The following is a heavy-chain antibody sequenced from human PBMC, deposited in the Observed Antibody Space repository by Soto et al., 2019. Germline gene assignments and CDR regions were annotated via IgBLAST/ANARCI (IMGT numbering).Heavy chain of an antibody. D-gene: IGHD2-2*03. CDR3: ARDGYCSSTSCYLRNYYYYGMDV. V-gene: IGHV3-33*01. CDR1: GFTFSSYG. Sequence: GSLRLSCAASGFTFSSYGMHWVRQAPGKGLEWVAVIWYDGSNKYYADSVKGRFTISRDNSKNTLYLQMNSLRAEDTAVYYCARDGYCSSTSCYLRNYYYYGMDVWGQGTTVTVSS. J-gene: IGHJ6*02. CDR2: IWYDGSNK.